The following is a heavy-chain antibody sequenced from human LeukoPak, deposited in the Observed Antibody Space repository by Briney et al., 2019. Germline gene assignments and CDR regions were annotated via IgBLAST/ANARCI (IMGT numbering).Heavy chain of an antibody. V-gene: IGHV4-31*03. Sequence: SETLSLTCTVSGGSISSGGYYWSWIRQHPGKGLEWIGYIYYSGSTYYNPSLKSRVTISVDTSKNQFSLKLSSVTAAGTAVYYCARVVSSSWYGGNWFDPWGQGTLVTVSS. CDR3: ARVVSSSWYGGNWFDP. J-gene: IGHJ5*02. D-gene: IGHD6-13*01. CDR1: GGSISSGGYY. CDR2: IYYSGST.